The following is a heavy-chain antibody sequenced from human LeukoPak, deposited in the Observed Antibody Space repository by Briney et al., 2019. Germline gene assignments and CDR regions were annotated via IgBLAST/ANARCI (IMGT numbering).Heavy chain of an antibody. CDR1: GFTFSTYA. Sequence: HPGGSLRLSCAASGFTFSTYAMSWVRQAPGKGLEWVSAISGSGGSTYYADSVKGRFTISRDNSKKTLYLQMNSLRAEDTAVYYCAKDRGYSYQKTYFDYWGQGTLVTVSS. J-gene: IGHJ4*02. CDR3: AKDRGYSYQKTYFDY. CDR2: ISGSGGST. D-gene: IGHD5-18*01. V-gene: IGHV3-23*01.